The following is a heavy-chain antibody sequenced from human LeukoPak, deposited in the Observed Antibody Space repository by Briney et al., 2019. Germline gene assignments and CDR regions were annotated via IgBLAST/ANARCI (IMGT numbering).Heavy chain of an antibody. V-gene: IGHV3-23*01. D-gene: IGHD6-19*01. Sequence: GGSLRLSCAASGLTVSSNHMAWVRQAPGKGLEWVSGITGSGSNTNYADSVKGRFTISRDNSKNTLYLQMNSLRAEDTAVYYCAKDAYSTDWYRGFDYWGQGTLVTVSS. CDR2: ITGSGSNT. CDR1: GLTVSSNH. J-gene: IGHJ4*02. CDR3: AKDAYSTDWYRGFDY.